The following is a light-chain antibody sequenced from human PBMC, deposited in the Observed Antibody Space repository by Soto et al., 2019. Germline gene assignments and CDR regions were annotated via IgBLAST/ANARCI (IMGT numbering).Light chain of an antibody. J-gene: IGKJ1*01. Sequence: EIVLTQSAGTLSLSLGERATLSCRASQSVYSRYLAWYQQKPGQAPRLLIYDASNRATGIPDRFSGSGSGTDFTLTISRLEPEDFAVYYCQQYGSSPRTFGPGTKVEIK. V-gene: IGKV3-20*01. CDR3: QQYGSSPRT. CDR1: QSVYSRY. CDR2: DAS.